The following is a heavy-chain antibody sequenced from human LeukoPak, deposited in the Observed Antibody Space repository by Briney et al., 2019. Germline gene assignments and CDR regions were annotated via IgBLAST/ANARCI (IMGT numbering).Heavy chain of an antibody. V-gene: IGHV3-23*01. D-gene: IGHD1-26*01. J-gene: IGHJ5*02. CDR2: FSGNGGAT. CDR3: ATRGTYIS. CDR1: GFTFSTYA. Sequence: RTSLRLSCAASGFTFSTYAMSWVRQAPGKGPEWVSSFSGNGGATYYADSVKGRFTISRDNSKDTLYLQMNSLRVEDTAVYYCATRGTYISWGPGTLVTVSS.